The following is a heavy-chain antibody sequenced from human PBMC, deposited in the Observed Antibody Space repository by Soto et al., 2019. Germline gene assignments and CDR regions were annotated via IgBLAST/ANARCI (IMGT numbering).Heavy chain of an antibody. J-gene: IGHJ6*02. D-gene: IGHD5-12*01. CDR3: ARALEMATIFPSYYYYGMDV. Sequence: SGPTLVNPTQTLTLTCTFSGFSLSTSGMCVSWIRQPPGKALEWLALIDWDDDKYYSTSLKTRLTISKDTSKNQVVLTMTNMDPVDTATYYCARALEMATIFPSYYYYGMDVWGQGTTVTVSS. CDR2: IDWDDDK. V-gene: IGHV2-70*01. CDR1: GFSLSTSGMC.